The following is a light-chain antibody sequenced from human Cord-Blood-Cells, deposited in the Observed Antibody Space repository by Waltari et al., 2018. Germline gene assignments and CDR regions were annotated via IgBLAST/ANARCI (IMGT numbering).Light chain of an antibody. J-gene: IGKJ4*01. V-gene: IGKV2-28*01. CDR3: MQALQTPLT. Sequence: DIVMTQSPLSLPVTPGETASISCRSSQSLLHSNGYNYFDWYLQKPGQSPQLLIYLGSNRASGVPDRFSGSGSGTDFTLKISRVEAEDVGVYYCMQALQTPLTFGGGTKVEIK. CDR2: LGS. CDR1: QSLLHSNGYNY.